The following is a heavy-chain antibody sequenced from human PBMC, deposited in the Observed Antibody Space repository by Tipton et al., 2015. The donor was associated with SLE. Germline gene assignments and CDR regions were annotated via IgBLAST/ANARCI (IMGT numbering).Heavy chain of an antibody. CDR2: IYHSGST. J-gene: IGHJ4*02. V-gene: IGHV4-38-2*02. Sequence: TLSLTCAVSGYSISSGYYWGWIRQPPGKGLEWIGSIYHSGSTYYNSSLESRVTISVDTSKNHFSLKLNSVTAADTAVYYCARDWEGRWELHLGIWVYWGQGTPVTVSS. CDR3: ARDWEGRWELHLGIWVY. CDR1: GYSISSGYY. D-gene: IGHD1-26*01.